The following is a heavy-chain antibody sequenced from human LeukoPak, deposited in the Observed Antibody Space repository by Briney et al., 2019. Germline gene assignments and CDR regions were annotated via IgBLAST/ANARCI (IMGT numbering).Heavy chain of an antibody. J-gene: IGHJ1*01. CDR1: GGSFSGYY. Sequence: SETLSLTCAVYGGSFSGYYWSWIRLPPGKGLEWIGEINHSGSTNYNPSLKSRVTISVDTSKNQFSLKLSSVTAADTAVYYCARVRCSSTSCYTAGGYFQHWGQGTLVTVSS. CDR3: ARVRCSSTSCYTAGGYFQH. D-gene: IGHD2-2*02. V-gene: IGHV4-34*01. CDR2: INHSGST.